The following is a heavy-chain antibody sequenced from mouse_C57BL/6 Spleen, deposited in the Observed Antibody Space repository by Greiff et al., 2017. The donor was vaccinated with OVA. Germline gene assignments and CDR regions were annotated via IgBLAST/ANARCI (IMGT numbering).Heavy chain of an antibody. V-gene: IGHV7-3*01. J-gene: IGHJ1*03. D-gene: IGHD1-1*01. Sequence: VQLQQSGGGLVQPGGSLSLSCAASGFTFTDYYMSWVRQPPGKALEWLGFIRNKANGYTTEYSASVKGRFTISRDNSQSILYLQMNALRAEDSATYYCARYYYGSSDWYFDVWGTGTTVTVSS. CDR2: IRNKANGYTT. CDR1: GFTFTDYY. CDR3: ARYYYGSSDWYFDV.